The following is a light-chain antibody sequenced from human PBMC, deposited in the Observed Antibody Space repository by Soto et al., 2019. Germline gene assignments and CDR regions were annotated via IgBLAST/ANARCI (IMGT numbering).Light chain of an antibody. CDR2: EDD. Sequence: NFMLTQPHSVSESPGKTVTISCTRSSGSVAWNSVQWYQQRPGSVPTTVIFEDDQRPSGVPDRFSGSIDTSSNSASHTISGLKTEDEADYYCQSYDSVNHCVFGGGTQLTAL. CDR3: QSYDSVNHCV. V-gene: IGLV6-57*04. CDR1: SGSVAWNS. J-gene: IGLJ3*02.